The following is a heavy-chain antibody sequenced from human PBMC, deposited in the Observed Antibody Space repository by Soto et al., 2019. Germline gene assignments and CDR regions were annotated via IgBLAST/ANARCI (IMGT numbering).Heavy chain of an antibody. CDR1: GFTVSINY. Sequence: EVQLVETGGGLIQPGGSLRLSCAASGFTVSINYISWVRQAPGKGLEWVSVIYSGGTTYYADSVKGRFTISRDYSKNTLYLQMNSLRAEDTAVYYCARAGVDILTGHMYWYFDLWGRGTLVTVSS. CDR2: IYSGGTT. V-gene: IGHV3-53*02. D-gene: IGHD3-9*01. J-gene: IGHJ2*01. CDR3: ARAGVDILTGHMYWYFDL.